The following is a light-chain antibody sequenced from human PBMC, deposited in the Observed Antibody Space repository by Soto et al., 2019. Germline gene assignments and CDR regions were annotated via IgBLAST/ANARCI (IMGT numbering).Light chain of an antibody. CDR3: QQYNNWPPLST. CDR1: QSVSSN. Sequence: EIVMTQSPATLSVSPGERATLSCRASQSVSSNLAWYQQKPGQAPRLLIYVASTRATGIPARFSGSGSGTEFTLTISSLQSEDFAVYDCQQYNNWPPLSTFRLWTRRGSK. V-gene: IGKV3-15*01. J-gene: IGKJ5*01. CDR2: VAS.